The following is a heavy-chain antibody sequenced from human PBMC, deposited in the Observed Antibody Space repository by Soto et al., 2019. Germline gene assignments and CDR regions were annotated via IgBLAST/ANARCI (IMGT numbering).Heavy chain of an antibody. D-gene: IGHD6-19*01. J-gene: IGHJ4*02. CDR1: GGSISSGSYY. CDR3: ARHKMGSSGWYYFDC. V-gene: IGHV4-39*01. CDR2: IYYSGST. Sequence: QLQLQESGPGLVKPSETLSLTCTVSGGSISSGSYYWGWIRQPPGKGLEWIGSIYYSGSTYYNPSLKSRVTISVDTSKHPFSLKLSSVTAADTAVYYCARHKMGSSGWYYFDCWGQGTLVTVSS.